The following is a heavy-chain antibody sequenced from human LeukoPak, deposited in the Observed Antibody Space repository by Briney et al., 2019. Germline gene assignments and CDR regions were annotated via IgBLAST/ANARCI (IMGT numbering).Heavy chain of an antibody. J-gene: IGHJ4*02. CDR3: AKDRADSSVFDY. D-gene: IGHD6-19*01. Sequence: GGSLRLSCAASGFTFSSYGMHWVRQAPGKGLEWVAVISYDGSNKYYADSVKGRFTISRDNSKNTLYLQMNSLRAEDTAVYYCAKDRADSSVFDYWGQGTLVTVSS. V-gene: IGHV3-30*18. CDR1: GFTFSSYG. CDR2: ISYDGSNK.